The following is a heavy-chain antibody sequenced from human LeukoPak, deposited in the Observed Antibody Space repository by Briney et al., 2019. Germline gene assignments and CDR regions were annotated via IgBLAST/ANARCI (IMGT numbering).Heavy chain of an antibody. D-gene: IGHD3-10*01. J-gene: IGHJ5*02. CDR3: ARDLSSGSYRWFDP. V-gene: IGHV4-30-2*01. Sequence: SETLSLTCAVSGGSISSGGYSWSWIRQPPGKGLEWIGDIYHSGSTYYNPSLKSRVTISVDRSKNQFSLKLSSVTAADTAVYYCARDLSSGSYRWFDPWGQGTLVTVSS. CDR2: IYHSGST. CDR1: GGSISSGGYS.